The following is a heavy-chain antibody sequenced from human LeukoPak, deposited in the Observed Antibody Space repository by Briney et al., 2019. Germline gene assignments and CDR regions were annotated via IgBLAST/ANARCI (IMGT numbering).Heavy chain of an antibody. J-gene: IGHJ4*02. V-gene: IGHV3-30*04. CDR3: ARGFLDYYGSEAVSY. D-gene: IGHD3-10*01. CDR1: GFTFSTYA. Sequence: PGGSLRPSCAASGFTFSTYAMHWVRQAPGKGLEWVAVISFDGSNKYYADSVKGRFTISRDTSKNTLYLQMNSLRAEDTAVYYCARGFLDYYGSEAVSYWGQGTLVTVSS. CDR2: ISFDGSNK.